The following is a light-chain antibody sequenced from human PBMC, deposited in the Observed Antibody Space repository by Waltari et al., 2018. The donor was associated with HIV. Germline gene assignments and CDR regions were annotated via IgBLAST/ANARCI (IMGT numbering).Light chain of an antibody. V-gene: IGKV1-39*01. CDR3: QQSYSSPT. J-gene: IGKJ3*01. CDR2: TAT. CDR1: QNIKNY. Sequence: DIQMTQSPSSLSASIGDRVTITCRTSQNIKNYLNWYQQKPGKAPKMLIYTATTLQSGVSSRFNGSGSGTDFTLTITGLEPEDFALYVCQQSYSSPTFGPGTTVDVK.